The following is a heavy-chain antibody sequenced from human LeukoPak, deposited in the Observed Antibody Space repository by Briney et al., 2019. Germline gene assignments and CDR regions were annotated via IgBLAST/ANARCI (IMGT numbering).Heavy chain of an antibody. J-gene: IGHJ4*02. CDR3: ARILAAAGTDY. V-gene: IGHV3-23*01. Sequence: PGGSMRLSCAASGFTFSTYAMSWVRQTPGKGLEWVSVVSGSGSGTYYADSVKGRFAISRDNSKNTVYLQMSSLRAEDTAVYYCARILAAAGTDYWGQGTLVTVSS. D-gene: IGHD6-13*01. CDR2: VSGSGSGT. CDR1: GFTFSTYA.